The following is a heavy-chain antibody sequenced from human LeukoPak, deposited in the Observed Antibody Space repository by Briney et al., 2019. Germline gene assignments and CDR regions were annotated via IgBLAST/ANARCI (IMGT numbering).Heavy chain of an antibody. CDR2: INSGGNT. CDR3: ARDLTGVGKYTSGWFDAFDI. CDR1: GFSVSSNY. Sequence: GGSLRLSCAASGFSVSSNYMSWVRQAPGRGLEWVSVINSGGNTYYADSVRGRFTISRDNSKNTLYLQLSSLRVEDTAVYYCARDLTGVGKYTSGWFDAFDIWGQGTMVTVSS. D-gene: IGHD6-19*01. V-gene: IGHV3-53*01. J-gene: IGHJ3*02.